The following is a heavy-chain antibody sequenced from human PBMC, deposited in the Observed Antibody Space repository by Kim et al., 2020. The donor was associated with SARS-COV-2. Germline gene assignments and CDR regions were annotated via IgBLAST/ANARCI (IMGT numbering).Heavy chain of an antibody. CDR1: GGSISSSSYY. CDR3: ARGLDETIVALDY. V-gene: IGHV4-39*01. CDR2: IYYSGST. Sequence: SETLSLTCTVSGGSISSSSYYWGWIRQPPGKGLEWIGSIYYSGSTYYNPSLKSRVTISVDTSKNQFSLKLSSVTATDTAVYYCARGLDETIVALDYWGQGTLVTVSS. J-gene: IGHJ4*02. D-gene: IGHD6-19*01.